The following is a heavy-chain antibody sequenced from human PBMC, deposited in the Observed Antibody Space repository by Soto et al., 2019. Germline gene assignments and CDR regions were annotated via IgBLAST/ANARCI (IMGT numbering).Heavy chain of an antibody. V-gene: IGHV3-15*01. CDR3: ADMPVSTTANY. CDR1: GLTFANAW. Sequence: VPLVESGGGLVKPGGSLRLSCAASGLTFANAWLNWVRQAPGKGLEWVGLIKTNAEGGTTNYAAPVKGRFTISRDDSKDTLYLHMSSLTTEDTAVYYCADMPVSTTANYWGQGTLVTVSS. J-gene: IGHJ4*02. CDR2: IKTNAEGGTT. D-gene: IGHD2-2*01.